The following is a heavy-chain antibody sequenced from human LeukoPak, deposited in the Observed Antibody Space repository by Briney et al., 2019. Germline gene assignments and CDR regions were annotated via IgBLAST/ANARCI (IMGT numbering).Heavy chain of an antibody. V-gene: IGHV4-39*01. CDR3: ARLQKDYDFWSGYRNWFDP. Sequence: SETLSLTCTVSGGSISSSSYYWGWIRQPPGEGLEWIGSIYYSGSTYYNPSLKSRVTISVDTSKNQFSLKLSSVTAADTAVYYCARLQKDYDFWSGYRNWFDPWGQGTLVTVSS. D-gene: IGHD3-3*01. J-gene: IGHJ5*02. CDR1: GGSISSSSYY. CDR2: IYYSGST.